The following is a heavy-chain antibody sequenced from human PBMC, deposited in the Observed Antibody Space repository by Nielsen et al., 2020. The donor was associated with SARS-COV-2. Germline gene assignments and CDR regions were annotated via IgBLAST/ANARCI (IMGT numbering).Heavy chain of an antibody. CDR1: GGSISSSSYY. D-gene: IGHD3-22*01. CDR3: ARAPITMIVVVNAFDI. Sequence: SETLSLICTVSGGSISSSSYYWGWIRQPPGKGLEWIGSIYYSGSTYYNPSLKSRVTISVDTSKNQFSLKLSSVTAADTAVYYCARAPITMIVVVNAFDIWGQGTMVTVSS. V-gene: IGHV4-39*07. J-gene: IGHJ3*02. CDR2: IYYSGST.